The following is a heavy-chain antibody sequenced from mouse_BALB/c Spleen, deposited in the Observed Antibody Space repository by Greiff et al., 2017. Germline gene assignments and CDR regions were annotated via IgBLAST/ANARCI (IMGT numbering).Heavy chain of an antibody. J-gene: IGHJ1*01. CDR2: INPSNGRT. CDR1: GYTFTSYW. CDR3: ARKGGRGYFDV. V-gene: IGHV1S81*02. Sequence: QVQLQQSGAELVKPGASVKLSCKASGYTFTSYWMHWVKQRPGQGLEWIGEINPSNGRTNYNEKFKSKATLTVDKSSSTAYMQLSSLTSEDSAVYYCARKGGRGYFDVWGAGTTVTVSS.